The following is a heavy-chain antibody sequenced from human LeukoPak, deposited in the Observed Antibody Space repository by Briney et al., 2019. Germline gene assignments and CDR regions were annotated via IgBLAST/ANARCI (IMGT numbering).Heavy chain of an antibody. V-gene: IGHV4-30-2*05. CDR2: IYHSGST. CDR1: GGSISSGDYS. D-gene: IGHD4-23*01. J-gene: IGHJ4*02. CDR3: ARESAVVSYYFDY. Sequence: SETPSLTCAVSGGSISSGDYSWSWIRQPPGKGLEWIGYIYHSGSTYYNPPLKSRVTISVDTSKNQFSLKLSSVTAADTAVYYCARESAVVSYYFDYWGQGTLVTVSS.